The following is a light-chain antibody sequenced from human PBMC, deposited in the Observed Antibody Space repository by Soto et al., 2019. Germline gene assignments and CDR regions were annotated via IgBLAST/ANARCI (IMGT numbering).Light chain of an antibody. CDR3: SSYAGNGNVV. CDR1: SSDVGGYNY. CDR2: EVS. V-gene: IGLV2-8*01. J-gene: IGLJ2*01. Sequence: QSALTQPPSASGSPGQSVTISCSGTSSDVGGYNYVSWYQQQPGKAPKLIIYEVSKWPSGVPDRFSGSKSGNTASLTVSGLQAEHEADYYCSSYAGNGNVVFGGGTQLTVL.